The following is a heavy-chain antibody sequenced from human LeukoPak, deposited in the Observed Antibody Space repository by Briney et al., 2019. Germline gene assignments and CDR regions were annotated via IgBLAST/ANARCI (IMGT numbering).Heavy chain of an antibody. V-gene: IGHV1-8*01. CDR3: ARADGSGWPPQYFQH. D-gene: IGHD6-19*01. J-gene: IGHJ1*01. CDR1: GYSLSSFG. Sequence: GASVEVSCKASGYSLSSFGINWVRQATGQGVGWLGWVSRISGSTGYAEKFQGRVTMTRDTSISTAYMELSSLRSDDTAVYYCARADGSGWPPQYFQHWGQGTPVTVSS. CDR2: VSRISGST.